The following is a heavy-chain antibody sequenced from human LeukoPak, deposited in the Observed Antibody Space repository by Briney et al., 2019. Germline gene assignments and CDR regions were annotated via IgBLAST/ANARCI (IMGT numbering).Heavy chain of an antibody. CDR1: GYTFTSYG. Sequence: ASVKVSCKASGYTFTSYGISWVRQAPGQGLEWMGWISAYNGNTNYAQKLQGRVTMTTDTSTSTAYMELRSLRSDDTAVYYCAREYCSSTSCYSRVIDYWGQGTLVTVSS. CDR3: AREYCSSTSCYSRVIDY. J-gene: IGHJ4*02. CDR2: ISAYNGNT. D-gene: IGHD2-2*01. V-gene: IGHV1-18*01.